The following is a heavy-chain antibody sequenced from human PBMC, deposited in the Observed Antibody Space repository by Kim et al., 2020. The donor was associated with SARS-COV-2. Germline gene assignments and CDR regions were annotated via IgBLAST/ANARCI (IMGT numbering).Heavy chain of an antibody. D-gene: IGHD3-10*01. CDR3: GLRFGEFAAYGMDV. CDR2: IIPNFGTA. Sequence: SVKVSCKASGGTFSSYAISWVRQAPGQGLEWMGGIIPNFGTANYAQKFQGRVTITADESTSTAYMELSSLRSEDTAVYYCGLRFGEFAAYGMDVWGQGTTVTVSS. J-gene: IGHJ6*02. V-gene: IGHV1-69*13. CDR1: GGTFSSYA.